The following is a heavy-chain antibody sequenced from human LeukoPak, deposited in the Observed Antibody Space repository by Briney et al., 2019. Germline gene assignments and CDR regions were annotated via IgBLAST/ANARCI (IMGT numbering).Heavy chain of an antibody. D-gene: IGHD3-22*01. CDR2: ISSSSSYI. CDR1: GFTFSSYA. Sequence: GGSLRLSCAASGFTFSSYAMSWVRQAPGKGLEWVSSISSSSSYIYYADSVKGRFTISRDNAKNSLYLQMNSLRAEDTAVYYCARDRGYYYDSSGYTSFDYWGQGTLVTVSS. J-gene: IGHJ4*02. V-gene: IGHV3-21*01. CDR3: ARDRGYYYDSSGYTSFDY.